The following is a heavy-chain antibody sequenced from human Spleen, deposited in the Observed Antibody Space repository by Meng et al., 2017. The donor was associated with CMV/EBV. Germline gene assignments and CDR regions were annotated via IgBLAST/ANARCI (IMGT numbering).Heavy chain of an antibody. V-gene: IGHV3-20*04. D-gene: IGHD2/OR15-2a*01. CDR1: GFTFEDYG. J-gene: IGHJ6*02. Sequence: GESLKISCAVSGFTFEDYGMCWVRQAPGKGLEWVSGINWSGGNTGYADSVKGRFTSSRDNAKNSLFLQMNSLRAGDTALYFCGRVQNLGAIAGAFSYGMDVWGQGTTVTVSS. CDR2: INWSGGNT. CDR3: GRVQNLGAIAGAFSYGMDV.